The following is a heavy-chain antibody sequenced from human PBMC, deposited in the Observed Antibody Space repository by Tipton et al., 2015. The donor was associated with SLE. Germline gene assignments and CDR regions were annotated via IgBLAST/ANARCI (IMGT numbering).Heavy chain of an antibody. Sequence: SLRLSCSASGFIFSNYAMHWVRQAPGKGLEYVAGITSYGHSTYYADSVKGTFTISRDNSNNTLYLQMSSLRAEDTAVYYCAKTSVEYEMLWYDFWGQGTLVTVSA. D-gene: IGHD2/OR15-2a*01. CDR1: GFIFSNYA. V-gene: IGHV3-64D*06. CDR3: AKTSVEYEMLWYDF. CDR2: ITSYGHST. J-gene: IGHJ4*02.